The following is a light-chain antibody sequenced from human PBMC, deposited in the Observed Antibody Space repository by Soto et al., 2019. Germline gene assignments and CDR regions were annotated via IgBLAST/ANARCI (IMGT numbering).Light chain of an antibody. V-gene: IGKV3-20*01. Sequence: EIVMTRSPASLSVSPVGIGTLSFRASQSISDTLAWYQQKPGQAPRLLIYGASSRATGIPDRFSGSGSGTDFTLTISRLEPEDFAVYYCQQYGSSPTFGQGTKVDIK. CDR1: QSISDT. CDR2: GAS. J-gene: IGKJ1*01. CDR3: QQYGSSPT.